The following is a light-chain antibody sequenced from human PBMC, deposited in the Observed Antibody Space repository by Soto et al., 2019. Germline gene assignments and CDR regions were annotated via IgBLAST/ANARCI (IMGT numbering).Light chain of an antibody. Sequence: TQSPPNQSASVGDRVTITCLASQSISSWLAWYNQKPGKAPKLLIFDASSLENGVPSRFSGSGSGTEFTLTICCLQADDFAPDWCAVSTCLLRSFCEGTRV. CDR1: QSISSW. CDR3: AVSTCLLRS. CDR2: DAS. J-gene: IGKJ1*01. V-gene: IGKV1-5*01.